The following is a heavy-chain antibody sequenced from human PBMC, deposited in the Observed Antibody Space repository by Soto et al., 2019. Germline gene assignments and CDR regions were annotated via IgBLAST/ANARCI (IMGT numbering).Heavy chain of an antibody. CDR3: ARDYMVRGVMRWFDP. J-gene: IGHJ5*02. CDR1: GGSISSSNW. D-gene: IGHD3-10*01. Sequence: QVQLQESGPGLVKPSGTLSLTCAVSGGSISSSNWWSWVRQPPGKGLEWIGEIYHSGSTNYNPSLHRRVIISVDKSKNQFSRKLSSVTAADTAVYYCARDYMVRGVMRWFDPWGQGTLDTVSA. V-gene: IGHV4-4*02. CDR2: IYHSGST.